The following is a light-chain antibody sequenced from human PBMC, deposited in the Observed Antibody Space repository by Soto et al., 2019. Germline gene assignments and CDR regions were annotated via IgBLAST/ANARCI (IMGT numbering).Light chain of an antibody. Sequence: QSVLTQPASVSGSPGQSITISCTGTSSDVGSYNLVSWYQQHPGKAPKLMIYEGSKRPSGVSNRFSGSKSGNTASLTISGLQAEDEADYYFCSYAGRSTFYVFGTGTNVTVL. CDR2: EGS. J-gene: IGLJ1*01. V-gene: IGLV2-23*01. CDR1: SSDVGSYNL. CDR3: CSYAGRSTFYV.